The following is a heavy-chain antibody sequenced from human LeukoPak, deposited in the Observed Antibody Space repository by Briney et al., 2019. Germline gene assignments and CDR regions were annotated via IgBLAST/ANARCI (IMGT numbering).Heavy chain of an antibody. D-gene: IGHD1-26*01. CDR1: GFTFSSYG. CDR3: AKDSGSYYFDY. Sequence: GGSLRLSCAASGFTFSSYGMHWVRQAPGKRLEWVAFIRYDGSNKYYADSVKGRFTISRDNSKNTLYLQMNSLRAEDTAVYYCAKDSGSYYFDYWGQGTLVTVSS. V-gene: IGHV3-30*02. CDR2: IRYDGSNK. J-gene: IGHJ4*02.